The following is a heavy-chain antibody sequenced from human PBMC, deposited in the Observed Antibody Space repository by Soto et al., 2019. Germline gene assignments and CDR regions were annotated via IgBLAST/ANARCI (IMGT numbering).Heavy chain of an antibody. Sequence: QVQLVQSGAEEKKPGASVKVSCKASGYTFTSYAMHWVRQAPGQRLEWMGWINAGNGNTKYSQKSPGRGTITRNTSPSTAYMDLSSLRSEDTAGHYCARGTVVTHLDYWGQGTLVTVSS. V-gene: IGHV1-3*05. D-gene: IGHD2-15*01. CDR1: GYTFTSYA. CDR2: INAGNGNT. J-gene: IGHJ4*02. CDR3: ARGTVVTHLDY.